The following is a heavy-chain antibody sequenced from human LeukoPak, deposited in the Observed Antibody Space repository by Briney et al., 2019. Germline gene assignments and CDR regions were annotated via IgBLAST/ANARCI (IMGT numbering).Heavy chain of an antibody. CDR1: GGSFSGYY. J-gene: IGHJ6*02. D-gene: IGHD4-17*01. CDR3: ARDYGDYVVGYYYGMDV. Sequence: SETLSLTCAVYGGSFSGYYWSWIRQPPGKGLEWIGEINHSGSTSYNPSLKSRVTISVDTSKNQFSLKLSSVTAADTAVYYCARDYGDYVVGYYYGMDVWGQGTTVTVSS. CDR2: INHSGST. V-gene: IGHV4-34*01.